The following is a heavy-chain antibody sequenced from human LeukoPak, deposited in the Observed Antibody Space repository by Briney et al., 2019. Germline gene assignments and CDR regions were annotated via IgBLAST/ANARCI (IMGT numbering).Heavy chain of an antibody. J-gene: IGHJ4*02. V-gene: IGHV6-1*01. CDR1: GDSVSSNSAA. CDR2: TYYRSKWYS. Sequence: SQTLSLTCAISGDSVSSNSAAWNWIRQSPSRGLEWLGRTYYRSKWYSDYAVSVKSRITINPDTSKNQFSLKLSSVTAADTAVYYCARVIRQQLGIDYWGQGTLVTVSS. CDR3: ARVIRQQLGIDY. D-gene: IGHD6-13*01.